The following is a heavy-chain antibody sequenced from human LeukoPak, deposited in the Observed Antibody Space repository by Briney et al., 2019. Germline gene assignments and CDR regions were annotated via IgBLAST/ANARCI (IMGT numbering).Heavy chain of an antibody. Sequence: SETLSLTWAVYGGSFSGYYWSWIRQPPGKGLEWIGEINHSGSTNYNPSLKSRVTISVDTSKNQFSLKLSSVTAADTAVYYCARARGYSYGYGPDYWGQGTLVTVSS. CDR3: ARARGYSYGYGPDY. D-gene: IGHD5-18*01. J-gene: IGHJ4*02. CDR2: INHSGST. V-gene: IGHV4-34*01. CDR1: GGSFSGYY.